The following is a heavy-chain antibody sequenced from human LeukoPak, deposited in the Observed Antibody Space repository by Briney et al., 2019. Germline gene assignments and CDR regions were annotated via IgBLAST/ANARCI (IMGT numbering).Heavy chain of an antibody. V-gene: IGHV4-4*07. CDR3: ARQGSDNFFDS. CDR1: NDYITDYY. D-gene: IGHD2-21*01. CDR2: VSKWNT. Sequence: SETLSLTCTLSNDYITDYYWSWIRQPAGKGLEWIGRVSKWNTNYNPSLMSRVTMSVQASKNQFSLKLNSATAADTAVYYCARQGSDNFFDSWGLGILVTVSS. J-gene: IGHJ4*02.